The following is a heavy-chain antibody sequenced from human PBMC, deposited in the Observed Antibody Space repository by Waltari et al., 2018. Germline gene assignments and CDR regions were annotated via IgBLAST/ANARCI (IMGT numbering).Heavy chain of an antibody. V-gene: IGHV4-39*01. J-gene: IGHJ4*02. CDR2: IFHTGVS. CDR3: AGLVGESVDF. CDR1: GASISSSSYS. Sequence: QLRLQESGPGLVKSSETLSLTCTVSGASISSSSYSWGWIRQPPGKGLDWIGNIFHTGVSYDNPHLKYRVHIYVDTSKNQVTLRMNSMTAADTAVYYGAGLVGESVDFWGRGTLVTVSS. D-gene: IGHD3-10*01.